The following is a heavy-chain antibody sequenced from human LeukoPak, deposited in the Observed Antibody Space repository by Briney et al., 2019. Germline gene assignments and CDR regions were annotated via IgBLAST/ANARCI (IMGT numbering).Heavy chain of an antibody. V-gene: IGHV3-53*01. D-gene: IGHD1-26*01. J-gene: IGHJ4*02. CDR3: ARRVGTTTPFDY. CDR2: IYSGGST. CDR1: GFTVSSNY. Sequence: WGSLRLSCAASGFTVSSNYMSWVRQAPGKGLEWVSVIYSGGSTYYADSVKGRFTISRDNSKNTLYLQMNSLRAEDTAVYYCARRVGTTTPFDYWGQGPLVTVSS.